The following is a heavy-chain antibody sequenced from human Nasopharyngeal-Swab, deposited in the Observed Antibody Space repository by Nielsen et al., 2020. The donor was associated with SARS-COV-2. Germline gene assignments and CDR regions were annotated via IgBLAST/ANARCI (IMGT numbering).Heavy chain of an antibody. D-gene: IGHD3-16*02. V-gene: IGHV4-39*01. J-gene: IGHJ6*02. CDR2: IYYSGST. CDR1: GGSISSSSYY. CDR3: ARLNAAGYVWGSYRGGYGMDV. Sequence: SETLSLTCTVSGGSISSSSYYWGWIRQPPGKGLEWIGSIYYSGSTYYNPSLKSRVTISVDTSKNQFSLKLSSVTAADTAVYYCARLNAAGYVWGSYRGGYGMDVWGQGTTVTVSS.